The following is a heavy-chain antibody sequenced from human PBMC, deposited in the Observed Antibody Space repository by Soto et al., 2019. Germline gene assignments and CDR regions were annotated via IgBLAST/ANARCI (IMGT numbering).Heavy chain of an antibody. J-gene: IGHJ4*02. CDR3: ARMTTVTTNPFDY. D-gene: IGHD4-17*01. CDR1: GGSISSYY. Sequence: PSETLSLTCTVSGGSISSYYWSWIRQPPGKGLEWIGYIYYSGSTNYNPSLKSRVTISVDTSKNQFSLKLSSVTAADTAVYYCARMTTVTTNPFDYWGQGTLVTVSS. CDR2: IYYSGST. V-gene: IGHV4-59*01.